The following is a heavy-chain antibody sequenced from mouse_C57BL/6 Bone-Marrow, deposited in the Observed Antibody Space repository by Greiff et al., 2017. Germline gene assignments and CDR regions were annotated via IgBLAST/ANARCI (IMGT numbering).Heavy chain of an antibody. D-gene: IGHD2-1*01. CDR3: ARTYFGNYVGFAY. V-gene: IGHV1-58*01. CDR2: IYIGNGYT. CDR1: GYTFTSYG. Sequence: EVQLQQSGAELVRPGSSVKMSCKTSGYTFTSYGINWVKQRPGQGLEWIGYIYIGNGYTAYNEKFKGKATLTSDTSSSTAYMQLSSLTSEDSAIYFCARTYFGNYVGFAYWGQGTLVTVSA. J-gene: IGHJ3*01.